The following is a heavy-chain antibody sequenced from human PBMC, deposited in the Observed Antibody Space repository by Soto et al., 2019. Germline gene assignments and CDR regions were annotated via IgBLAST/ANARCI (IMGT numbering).Heavy chain of an antibody. Sequence: QVQLQQWGAGLLKPSETLSLTCAVYGGSFSGYYWSWIRQPPGKGLEWIGEINHSGSTNYNPSLKSRVTISVDTSKNQFSLKLSSVTAADTAVYYCARVPYYYDSSGYRLNPFDYWVQGTLVTVSS. D-gene: IGHD3-22*01. J-gene: IGHJ4*02. CDR3: ARVPYYYDSSGYRLNPFDY. V-gene: IGHV4-34*01. CDR2: INHSGST. CDR1: GGSFSGYY.